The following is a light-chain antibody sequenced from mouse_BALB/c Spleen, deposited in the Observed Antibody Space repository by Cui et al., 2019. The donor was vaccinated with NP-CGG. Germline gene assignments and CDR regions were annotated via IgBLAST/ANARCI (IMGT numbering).Light chain of an antibody. CDR3: ALWYSNHWV. J-gene: IGLJ1*01. CDR1: TGAVTTSNY. CDR2: GTN. Sequence: HAVVNPELALTTSPGETVTLTCRSSTGAVTTSNYANWVQEKPDHLFTGLIGGTNNRVPGVPARFSGSLIGDKAALTITGAQTEDEAIYFCALWYSNHWVFGGGTKLTVL. V-gene: IGLV1*01.